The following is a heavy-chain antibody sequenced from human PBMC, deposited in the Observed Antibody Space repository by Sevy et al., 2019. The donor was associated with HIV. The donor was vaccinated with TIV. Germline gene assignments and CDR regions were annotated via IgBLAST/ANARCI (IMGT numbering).Heavy chain of an antibody. CDR1: GFTFSSYA. V-gene: IGHV3-23*01. J-gene: IGHJ4*02. D-gene: IGHD2-15*01. Sequence: GGSLRLSCAASGFTFSSYAMSWVSQTPGKGLEWVSVISGSGSSTYYADSVKGRFTISRDNSKNTLYLQMLSLSAEDTAVYYCAKLDGGYCSGGGCYSDDWGQGTLVTVSS. CDR2: ISGSGSST. CDR3: AKLDGGYCSGGGCYSDD.